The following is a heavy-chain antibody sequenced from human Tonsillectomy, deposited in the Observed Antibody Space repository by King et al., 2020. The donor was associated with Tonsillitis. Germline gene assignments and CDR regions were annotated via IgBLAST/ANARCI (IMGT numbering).Heavy chain of an antibody. CDR1: GFNFTYYA. CDR3: AGDDGDHDFWSGYFDS. Sequence: HVQLVESGGGVVQPGGSLRLSCAASGFNFTYYAMHWVRQAPGKGLEWVASIRFDSNEKYFADSVKGRFIISRDNSKNTLSLQMNSLRVEDAAVYFCAGDDGDHDFWSGYFDSWGQGTLVTVSS. CDR2: IRFDSNEK. J-gene: IGHJ4*02. D-gene: IGHD3-3*01. V-gene: IGHV3-30*02.